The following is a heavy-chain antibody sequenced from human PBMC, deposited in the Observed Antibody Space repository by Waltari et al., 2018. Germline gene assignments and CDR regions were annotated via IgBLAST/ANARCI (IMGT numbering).Heavy chain of an antibody. CDR3: ARERKRGSSWYMGAFDI. D-gene: IGHD6-13*01. CDR2: ISSSSSYI. V-gene: IGHV3-21*01. J-gene: IGHJ3*02. Sequence: EVQLVESGGGLVKPGGSLRLSCAASGFTFSSYSMNWVRQAPGKGLEWVSSISSSSSYIYYADSVKGRFTISRDNDKNALYLQMNSLRAEDTAVYYCARERKRGSSWYMGAFDIWGQGTMVTVSS. CDR1: GFTFSSYS.